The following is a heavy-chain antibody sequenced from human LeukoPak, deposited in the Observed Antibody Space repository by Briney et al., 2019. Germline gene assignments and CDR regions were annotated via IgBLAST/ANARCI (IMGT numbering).Heavy chain of an antibody. CDR3: GKIKSRLGATTNDVDY. D-gene: IGHD1-26*01. Sequence: GGSLRLSCAASGFTFSSYGMHWVSQAPGKGLEWEAFIRYDGSNKYYADSVKGRFTISRDNSKNTLYLQMNSLRAEDTAVYYCGKIKSRLGATTNDVDYWGQGSLVTVSS. J-gene: IGHJ4*02. CDR1: GFTFSSYG. CDR2: IRYDGSNK. V-gene: IGHV3-30*02.